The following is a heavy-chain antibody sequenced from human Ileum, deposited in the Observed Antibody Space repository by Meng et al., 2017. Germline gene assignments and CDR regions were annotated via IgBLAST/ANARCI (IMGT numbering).Heavy chain of an antibody. CDR2: IYYSGST. D-gene: IGHD2-15*01. CDR1: GGSISIGDYY. J-gene: IGHJ4*02. V-gene: IGHV4-30-4*01. CDR3: ARDRGGSYYFDY. Sequence: QVQLQESGPGLLKCAQTLSLTCTVSGGSISIGDYYWSWVRQPPGKGLEWIGYIYYSGSTYYNPSLKSRAIMSVDTSKNHFSLKLSSVTAADTAVYYCARDRGGSYYFDYWGQGTLVTVSS.